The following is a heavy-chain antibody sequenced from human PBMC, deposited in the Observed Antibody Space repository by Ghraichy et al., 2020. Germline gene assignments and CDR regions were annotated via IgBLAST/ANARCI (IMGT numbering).Heavy chain of an antibody. D-gene: IGHD2-15*01. Sequence: GGSLRLYCAASGFTFSSYSMNWVRQAPGKGLEWVSSISSSSSYIYYADSVKGRFTISRDNAKNSLYLQMNSLRAEDTAVYYCAGGYCSGGSCYPYYYGMDVWGQGTTVTVSS. V-gene: IGHV3-21*01. J-gene: IGHJ6*02. CDR3: AGGYCSGGSCYPYYYGMDV. CDR1: GFTFSSYS. CDR2: ISSSSSYI.